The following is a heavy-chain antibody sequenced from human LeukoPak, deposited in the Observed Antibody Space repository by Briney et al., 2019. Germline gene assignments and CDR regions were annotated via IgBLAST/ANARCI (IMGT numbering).Heavy chain of an antibody. V-gene: IGHV4-4*07. D-gene: IGHD3-22*01. J-gene: IGHJ4*02. Sequence: SETLSLTCTVSGGSISNYYWSWIRQPAGKGLEWIARVYAGGNTDHNPSLKSRVTMSVDSSKNQFSLRLSSVTAADTAVYYCAREHMDYDGDGYYYGYWGQGILVTVSS. CDR3: AREHMDYDGDGYYYGY. CDR1: GGSISNYY. CDR2: VYAGGNT.